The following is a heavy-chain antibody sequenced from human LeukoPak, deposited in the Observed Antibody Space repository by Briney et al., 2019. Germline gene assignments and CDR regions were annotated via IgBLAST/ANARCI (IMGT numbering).Heavy chain of an antibody. CDR2: IYTSGST. D-gene: IGHD3-10*01. CDR3: ARDLYYYGSGAFWDYMDV. V-gene: IGHV4-61*02. CDR1: GGSISSGSYY. Sequence: SETLSLTCTVSGGSISSGSYYWSWILQPAGKGLEWIGRIYTSGSTNYNPSLKSRVTISVDTSKNQFSLKLSSVTAADTAVYYCARDLYYYGSGAFWDYMDVWGKGTTVTVSS. J-gene: IGHJ6*03.